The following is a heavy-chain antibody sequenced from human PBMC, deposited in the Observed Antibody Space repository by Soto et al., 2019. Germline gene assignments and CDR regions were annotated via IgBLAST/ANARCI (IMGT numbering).Heavy chain of an antibody. CDR3: ARDVPSSGWYGAFDI. V-gene: IGHV1-46*01. CDR1: GYTFTSYY. D-gene: IGHD6-19*01. J-gene: IGHJ3*02. CDR2: INPSGGST. Sequence: ASVKVSCKASGYTFTSYYMHWVRQAPGQGLEWMGIINPSGGSTSYAQKFQGRVTMTRDTSTSTVYMELSSLRSEDTAVYYCARDVPSSGWYGAFDIWGQGTMVTVSS.